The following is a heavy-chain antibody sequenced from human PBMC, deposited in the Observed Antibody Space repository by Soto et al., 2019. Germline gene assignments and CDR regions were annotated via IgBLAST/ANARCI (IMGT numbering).Heavy chain of an antibody. D-gene: IGHD3-10*01. Sequence: PGGSLRLSCAASGFTVSSYALHWVRQAPGKGLEWVAVISYDGSNKYYADSVKGRFTISRDNSKNTLYLQMNSLRAEDTAVYYCARGGSPLLWFGEFQFWGQGTTVTVSS. CDR1: GFTVSSYA. J-gene: IGHJ6*02. CDR3: ARGGSPLLWFGEFQF. V-gene: IGHV3-30*01. CDR2: ISYDGSNK.